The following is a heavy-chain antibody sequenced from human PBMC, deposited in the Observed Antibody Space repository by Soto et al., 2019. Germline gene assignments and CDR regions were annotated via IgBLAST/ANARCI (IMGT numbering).Heavy chain of an antibody. D-gene: IGHD2-15*01. CDR1: GFTFSSYW. Sequence: GGSLRLSCAASGFTFSSYWMHWVRQAPGKELVWVSRINSDGSSTSYADSVKGRFTISRDNAKNTLYLQMNSLRAEDTAVYYCARATVVVVAANQEYYYYGMDVWGQGTTVTVSS. J-gene: IGHJ6*02. V-gene: IGHV3-74*01. CDR2: INSDGSST. CDR3: ARATVVVVAANQEYYYYGMDV.